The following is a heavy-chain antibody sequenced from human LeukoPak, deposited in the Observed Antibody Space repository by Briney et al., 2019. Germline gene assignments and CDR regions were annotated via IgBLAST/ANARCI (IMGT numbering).Heavy chain of an antibody. V-gene: IGHV3-30*18. Sequence: PGGSLRLSCAASGFTFSTYGMHWVRQAPGKGLEWVAVISYDGSNKYYADSVKGRFTISRDNSKNTLYLQMNSLRAEDTAVFYCAKDKIAAAATHYWYFDLWGRGTLVTVSS. CDR3: AKDKIAAAATHYWYFDL. CDR1: GFTFSTYG. J-gene: IGHJ2*01. CDR2: ISYDGSNK. D-gene: IGHD6-13*01.